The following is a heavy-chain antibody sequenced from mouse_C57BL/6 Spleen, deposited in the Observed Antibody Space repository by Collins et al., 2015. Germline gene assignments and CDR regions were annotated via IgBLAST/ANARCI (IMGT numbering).Heavy chain of an antibody. CDR2: ISSGGSYT. V-gene: IGHV5-6-4*01. D-gene: IGHD1-1*01. Sequence: DVKLVESGGGLVKPGGSLKLSCAASGFTFSSYTMSWVRQTPEKRLEWVATISSGGSYTYYPDSVKGRFTISRDNAKNTLYLQMSSLKSEDTAMYYCTRDHYYGSRNWYFDVWGAGTTVTVSS. CDR3: TRDHYYGSRNWYFDV. CDR1: GFTFSSYT. J-gene: IGHJ1*01.